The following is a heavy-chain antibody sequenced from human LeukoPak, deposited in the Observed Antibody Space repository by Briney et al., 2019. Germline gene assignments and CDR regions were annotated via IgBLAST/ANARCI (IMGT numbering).Heavy chain of an antibody. CDR2: IYYSGST. CDR1: GGSISSSSYY. J-gene: IGHJ6*02. V-gene: IGHV4-39*07. D-gene: IGHD3-10*01. CDR3: AREMIITMVRGFGWYYYGMDV. Sequence: SETLSLTCTVSGGSISSSSYYWGWIRQPPGKGLEWIGSIYYSGSTYYNPSLKSRVTISVDTSKNQFSLKLSSVTAADTAVYYCAREMIITMVRGFGWYYYGMDVWGQGTTVTVSS.